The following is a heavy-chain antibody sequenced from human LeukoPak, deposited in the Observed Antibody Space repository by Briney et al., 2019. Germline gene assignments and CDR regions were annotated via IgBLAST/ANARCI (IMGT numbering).Heavy chain of an antibody. CDR3: TSGGRVSGYPYYFDY. J-gene: IGHJ4*02. D-gene: IGHD3-22*01. CDR2: IRSKAYGGTT. V-gene: IGHV3-49*04. CDR1: GFTFGDYA. Sequence: GSLRLSCTASGFTFGDYAMSWVRQAPGKGLEWVGFIRSKAYGGTTEYAASVKGRFTISRDDSKSIAYLQMNSLKTEDTAVYYCTSGGRVSGYPYYFDYWGQGTLVTVSS.